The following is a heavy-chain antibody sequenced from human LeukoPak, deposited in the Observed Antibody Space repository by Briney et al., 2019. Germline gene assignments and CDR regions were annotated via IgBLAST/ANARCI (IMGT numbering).Heavy chain of an antibody. CDR1: GFTFSSYW. CDR3: ARALATSYYYYYGMDV. J-gene: IGHJ6*02. CDR2: TNEDASTT. V-gene: IGHV3-74*01. Sequence: PGGSLRLSCAASGFTFSSYWMHWVRQAPGKGLVWVTRTNEDASTTNYADSVKGRFTISRDNSKNTLYLQMNSLRAEDTAVYYCARALATSYYYYYGMDVWGQGTTVTVSS. D-gene: IGHD3-3*02.